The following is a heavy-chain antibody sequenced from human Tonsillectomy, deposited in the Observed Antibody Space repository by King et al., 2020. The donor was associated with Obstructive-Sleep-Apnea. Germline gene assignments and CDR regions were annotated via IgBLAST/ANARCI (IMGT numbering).Heavy chain of an antibody. Sequence: QLVQSGAEVKKPGESLKISCKGFGYRFANYWIGCVRQMPGKGLYWMGIIYPGDSDTRYSPSFQGQVTFSTDKSISTAYLQWNSLKASDTAMFYCARRLVDGGVDFWGQGTLVTVSS. V-gene: IGHV5-51*01. CDR2: IYPGDSDT. CDR1: GYRFANYW. CDR3: ARRLVDGGVDF. J-gene: IGHJ4*02. D-gene: IGHD2-15*01.